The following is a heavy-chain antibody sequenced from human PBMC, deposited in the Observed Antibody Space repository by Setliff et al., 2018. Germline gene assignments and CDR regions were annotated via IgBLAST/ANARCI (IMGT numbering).Heavy chain of an antibody. J-gene: IGHJ4*02. CDR2: IIPLLETA. CDR1: GYLLTSYG. Sequence: ASVKVSCKTSGYLLTSYGLTWVRQAPGQGLEWMGGIIPLLETAKYAQKFQGRVTITADASTSTAYLEVRSLTSDDTAIYYCARLVRYCTRTSCQRTSGAELWGQGTLVTVSS. CDR3: ARLVRYCTRTSCQRTSGAEL. D-gene: IGHD2-2*01. V-gene: IGHV1-69*13.